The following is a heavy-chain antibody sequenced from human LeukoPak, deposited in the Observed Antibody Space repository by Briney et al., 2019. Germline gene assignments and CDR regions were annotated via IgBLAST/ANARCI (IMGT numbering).Heavy chain of an antibody. Sequence: SETLSLTCAVYGGSFSGYYWSWIRQPPGKGLEWIGEINHRGSTNYNPSLKSRVTISVDTSKNQFSLKLSSVTAADTAVYYCARKGRQKRAAAGKVFYFDYWGQGTLVTVSS. CDR2: INHRGST. CDR1: GGSFSGYY. D-gene: IGHD6-13*01. CDR3: ARKGRQKRAAAGKVFYFDY. J-gene: IGHJ4*02. V-gene: IGHV4-34*01.